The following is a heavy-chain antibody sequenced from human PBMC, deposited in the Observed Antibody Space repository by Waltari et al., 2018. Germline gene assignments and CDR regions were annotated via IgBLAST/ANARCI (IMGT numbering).Heavy chain of an antibody. Sequence: QLQLQESGPGLVKPSGTLSLTCTVSDDSISSGDYYWGWIRQPPGKGMEWIGSIYYSGTTSYNPSLRSRVTMSVDTSKKQFSLKLSSVTAADTAVYYCARSLHVFKAAAGMFDYWGQGTLVTVPS. CDR1: DDSISSGDYY. CDR3: ARSLHVFKAAAGMFDY. CDR2: IYYSGTT. D-gene: IGHD6-13*01. V-gene: IGHV4-39*01. J-gene: IGHJ4*02.